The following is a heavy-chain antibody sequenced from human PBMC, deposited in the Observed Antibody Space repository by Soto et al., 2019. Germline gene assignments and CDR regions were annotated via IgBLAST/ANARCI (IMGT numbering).Heavy chain of an antibody. V-gene: IGHV1-8*01. CDR3: TREIQGYGDYDY. CDR2: MNPNSGNT. Sequence: QVQLVQSGAEVKKPGASVKVSCKASGYTFTSYDINWVRQATGQGLEWMGWMNPNSGNTGYAQKFQGRVTMTRNTSISTAYMDLSSLRSEDTAVYYCTREIQGYGDYDYWGQGTLVTVSS. D-gene: IGHD4-17*01. J-gene: IGHJ4*02. CDR1: GYTFTSYD.